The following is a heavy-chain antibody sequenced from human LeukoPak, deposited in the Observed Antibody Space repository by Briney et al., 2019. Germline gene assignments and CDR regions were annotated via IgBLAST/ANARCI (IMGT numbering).Heavy chain of an antibody. CDR3: ARRNNSPYWYFDL. CDR2: IYYSGST. J-gene: IGHJ2*01. Sequence: KTSETLSLTCTVSGGSISSYYWSWIRQPPGKGLEWIGYIYYSGSTNYNPSLKSRVTTSVDTSNNQFSLKLSSVTAADTAVYYCARRNNSPYWYFDLWGRGTLVTVSS. CDR1: GGSISSYY. V-gene: IGHV4-59*08. D-gene: IGHD1-1*01.